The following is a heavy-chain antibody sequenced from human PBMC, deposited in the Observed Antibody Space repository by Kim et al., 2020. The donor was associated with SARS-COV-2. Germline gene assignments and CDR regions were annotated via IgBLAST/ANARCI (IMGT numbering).Heavy chain of an antibody. CDR3: ARGRAGVVPSPILGLGPYYEYYALDV. CDR1: VGSFSGYH. J-gene: IGHJ6*02. Sequence: SETLSLTCAVYVGSFSGYHWTWIRQSPGKGLEWIGEINHSGATTYNPSLKSRVAISVDTSKNQFYLKLQSVTAADTAVYFCARGRAGVVPSPILGLGPYYEYYALDVWGQGTTVSVSS. D-gene: IGHD3-3*01. V-gene: IGHV4-34*01. CDR2: INHSGAT.